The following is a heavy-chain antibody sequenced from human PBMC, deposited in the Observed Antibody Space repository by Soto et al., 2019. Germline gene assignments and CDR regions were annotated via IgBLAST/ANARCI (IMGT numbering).Heavy chain of an antibody. CDR1: GGTFSSYA. V-gene: IGHV1-69*01. D-gene: IGHD2-2*01. Sequence: QVQLVQSGAEVKKPGSSVKVSCKASGGTFSSYAISWVRQAPGQGLEWMGGIIPIFGTANYAQKFQGRVTITADESMSTAYMELSSLRSEDTAVYYCARGPEYCSSTSCYLGDYWGQGTLVTVSS. CDR2: IIPIFGTA. J-gene: IGHJ4*02. CDR3: ARGPEYCSSTSCYLGDY.